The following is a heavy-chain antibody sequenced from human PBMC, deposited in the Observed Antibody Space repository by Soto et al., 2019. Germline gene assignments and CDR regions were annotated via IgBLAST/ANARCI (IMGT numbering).Heavy chain of an antibody. V-gene: IGHV1-18*01. J-gene: IGHJ4*02. CDR2: ISPYNGNK. D-gene: IGHD1-7*01. CDR3: ARESSALGTIDY. Sequence: ASVKVSCKTSGYTFNIYGISWVRQAPGQGFEWMGWISPYNGNKRYAQNVQDRVTMTTDTSTSTAYMELRSLRSDDTALYYCARESSALGTIDYWGQGTLVTVSS. CDR1: GYTFNIYG.